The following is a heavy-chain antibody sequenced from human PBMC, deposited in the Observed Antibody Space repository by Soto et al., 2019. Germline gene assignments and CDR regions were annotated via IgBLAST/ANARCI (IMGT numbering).Heavy chain of an antibody. CDR1: GGTVSSYA. CDR3: ARGRDSSSRTYYGMDV. V-gene: IGHV1-69*01. Sequence: QVQLVQSGAEVKKPGSSVKVSCKASGGTVSSYAIRWVRQAPGQGLEWMGGIIPIFGTANYAQKCQGRVTITADESTSTAYMELSSLRSEDTAVYYCARGRDSSSRTYYGMDVWGQGTTVTVSS. D-gene: IGHD6-6*01. J-gene: IGHJ6*02. CDR2: IIPIFGTA.